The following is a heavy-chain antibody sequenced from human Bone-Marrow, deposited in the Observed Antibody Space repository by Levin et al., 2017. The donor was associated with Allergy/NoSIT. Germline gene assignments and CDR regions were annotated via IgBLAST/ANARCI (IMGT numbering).Heavy chain of an antibody. Sequence: GESLKISCAASGFTFTRHAMNWVRQAPGMGLEWVALISSDGTKEYYADSVKGRFTISRDDFRSALFLQMNNLGVEDTALYYCVKGRAVTGRRPLWATETSSSGRSEPERTAFDLWGRGTTVIVSS. D-gene: IGHD1-14*01. CDR2: ISSDGTKE. J-gene: IGHJ3*01. CDR3: VKGRAVTGRRPLWATETSSSGRSEPERTAFDL. V-gene: IGHV3-30*18. CDR1: GFTFTRHA.